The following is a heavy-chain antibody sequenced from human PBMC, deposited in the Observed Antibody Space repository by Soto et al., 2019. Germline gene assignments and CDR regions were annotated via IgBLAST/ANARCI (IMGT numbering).Heavy chain of an antibody. V-gene: IGHV3-23*01. CDR3: AKGTYRDYVYWDHAFDI. CDR2: ISGSGSRT. J-gene: IGHJ3*02. Sequence: GGPLRLSCAASGFTFSSYAMSWVRQAPGKGLEWVSAISGSGSRTYYADSVKGRLTFSRDNSKKTLYLQMNSLRAEDTAVYFCAKGTYRDYVYWDHAFDIWGQGTMVTVSS. CDR1: GFTFSSYA. D-gene: IGHD4-17*01.